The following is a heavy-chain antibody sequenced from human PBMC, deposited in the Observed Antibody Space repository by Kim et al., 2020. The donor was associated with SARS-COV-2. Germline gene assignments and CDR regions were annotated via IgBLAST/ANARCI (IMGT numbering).Heavy chain of an antibody. Sequence: SETLSLTCTVSGGSISSSSYYWGWIRQPPGKGLEWIGSIYYSGSTYYNPSLKSRVTISVDTSKNQFSLKLSSVTAADTAVYYCARDGIDILTGLSIFDYWGQGTLVTVSS. D-gene: IGHD3-9*01. V-gene: IGHV4-39*07. J-gene: IGHJ4*02. CDR1: GGSISSSSYY. CDR3: ARDGIDILTGLSIFDY. CDR2: IYYSGST.